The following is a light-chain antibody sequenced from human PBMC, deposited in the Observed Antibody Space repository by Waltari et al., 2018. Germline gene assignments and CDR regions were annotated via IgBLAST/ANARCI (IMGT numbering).Light chain of an antibody. CDR2: DVS. CDR3: SSYTSSSSYV. Sequence: QSALTQPASVSGSPGQSITISCTGTSSDVGGYNYVSWYQQHPGKAPKVMIYDVSKRPSGVSNRFSGSKSGTSASLTISGLQAEYEADYYCSSYTSSSSYVFGTGTKVTVL. V-gene: IGLV2-14*01. CDR1: SSDVGGYNY. J-gene: IGLJ1*01.